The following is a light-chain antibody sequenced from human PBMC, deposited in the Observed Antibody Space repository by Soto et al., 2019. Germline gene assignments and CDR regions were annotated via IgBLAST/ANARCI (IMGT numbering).Light chain of an antibody. CDR3: QQYGSLPFT. V-gene: IGKV3-20*01. Sequence: EIVLTQSPGTLSLSPGERATLSCGASQSVSNNYFAWYQQKHGQTPRLLIYDVSNRATGIPDRFSGSASGTDFTLTISRLEPEDFAVYYCQQYGSLPFTFGPGTKVDIK. CDR2: DVS. CDR1: QSVSNNY. J-gene: IGKJ3*01.